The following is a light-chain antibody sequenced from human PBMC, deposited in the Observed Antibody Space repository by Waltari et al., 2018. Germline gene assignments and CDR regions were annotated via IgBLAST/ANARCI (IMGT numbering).Light chain of an antibody. CDR2: DAS. J-gene: IGKJ4*01. CDR1: QSVDYY. V-gene: IGKV3-11*01. CDR3: QQRSNWPLT. Sequence: EIVLTQSPATLSLSPGERATLSCRASQSVDYYLAWYQQKPGQAPSLLIYDASNRATGIPARFSGSGFGTDFTLTISSLEPEDSAVYYCQQRSNWPLTFGGGTNVEIK.